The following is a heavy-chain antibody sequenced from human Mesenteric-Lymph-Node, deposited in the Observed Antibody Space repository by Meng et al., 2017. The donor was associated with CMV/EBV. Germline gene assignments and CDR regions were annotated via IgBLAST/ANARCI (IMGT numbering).Heavy chain of an antibody. J-gene: IGHJ6*02. CDR1: GFTFSSYA. CDR2: ISYDGNNK. Sequence: GGSLRLSCAASGFTFSSYAIYWVRQAPGKGLEWVSVISYDGNNKYYADSVKGRFTISRDNSKNTLYLQMNSLRAEDTAVYYCAREEPTPYYYYGMDVWGQGTTVTVSS. CDR3: AREEPTPYYYYGMDV. V-gene: IGHV3-30-3*01.